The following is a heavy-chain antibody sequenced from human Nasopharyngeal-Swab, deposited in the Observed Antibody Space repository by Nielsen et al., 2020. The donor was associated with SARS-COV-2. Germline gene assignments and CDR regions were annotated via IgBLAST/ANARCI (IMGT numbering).Heavy chain of an antibody. CDR2: IYYSGST. CDR1: GGPISSYY. V-gene: IGHV4-59*01. J-gene: IGHJ6*02. CDR3: ARGGRDGMDV. Sequence: SETLSLTCTVSGGPISSYYWSWIRQPPGKGLEWIGYIYYSGSTNYNPSLKSRVTISVDTSKNQFSLQLSSVTAADTAVYYCARGGRDGMDVWGQGTTVTVSS.